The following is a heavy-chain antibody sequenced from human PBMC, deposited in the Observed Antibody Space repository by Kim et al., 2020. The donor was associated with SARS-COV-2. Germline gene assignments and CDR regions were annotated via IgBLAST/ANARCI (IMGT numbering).Heavy chain of an antibody. D-gene: IGHD2-2*01. Sequence: AVSVKRRITINPDTSKNQFSLQLNSVTPEDTAVYYCARDRIEYGNNWFDPWGQGTLVTVSS. J-gene: IGHJ5*02. V-gene: IGHV6-1*01. CDR3: ARDRIEYGNNWFDP.